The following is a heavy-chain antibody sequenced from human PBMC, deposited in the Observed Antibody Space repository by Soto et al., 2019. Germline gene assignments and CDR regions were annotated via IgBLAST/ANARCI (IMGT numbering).Heavy chain of an antibody. D-gene: IGHD3-22*01. J-gene: IGHJ3*02. CDR2: IKSKTDGGTT. V-gene: IGHV3-15*07. Sequence: GGSLRLSCAASGFTFSNAWMNWVRQAPGKWLEWVGRIKSKTDGGTTDYAAPVKGRFTISRDDSKNTLYLQMNSLKTEDTAVYYCTTDYYDSSGYGPYAFDIWGQGTMVTVSS. CDR1: GFTFSNAW. CDR3: TTDYYDSSGYGPYAFDI.